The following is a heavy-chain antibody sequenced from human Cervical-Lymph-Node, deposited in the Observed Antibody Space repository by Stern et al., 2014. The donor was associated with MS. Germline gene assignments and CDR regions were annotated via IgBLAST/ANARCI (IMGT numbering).Heavy chain of an antibody. CDR1: GGSISRSNW. V-gene: IGHV4-4*02. Sequence: QVQLQESGPGLVKPSGTLSLTCAVSGGSISRSNWRSWVRQPPGKGLEWIGEIYHRGSTNYDPSLKSRVTISVDKSKNQFTLKLSAVTAADTAVYYCARGYCSGGSCSFTVYYSDYWGQGTLVTVSS. J-gene: IGHJ4*02. D-gene: IGHD2-15*01. CDR2: IYHRGST. CDR3: ARGYCSGGSCSFTVYYSDY.